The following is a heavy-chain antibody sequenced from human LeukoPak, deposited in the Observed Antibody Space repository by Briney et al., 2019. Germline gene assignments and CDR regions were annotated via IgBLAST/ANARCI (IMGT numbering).Heavy chain of an antibody. Sequence: GGSLRLSCAASGFTFSSYSMNWVRQAPGKGLEWVSSISSSSSHIYYADSVKGRFTISRDNAKNSLYLQMNSLRAEDTAVYYCARDRIAAAGTPDYWGQGTLVTVSS. CDR3: ARDRIAAAGTPDY. D-gene: IGHD6-13*01. CDR1: GFTFSSYS. CDR2: ISSSSSHI. J-gene: IGHJ4*02. V-gene: IGHV3-21*01.